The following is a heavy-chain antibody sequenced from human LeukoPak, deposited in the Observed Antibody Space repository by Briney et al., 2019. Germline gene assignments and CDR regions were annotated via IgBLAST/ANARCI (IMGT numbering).Heavy chain of an antibody. CDR1: DYSTSSGYC. Sequence: SETLSLTCSVSDYSTSSGYCWGWIRQPPGTGLDWIGMIYHTGNTYYNSSLKSRVTISVDTFNNQFSLRLRSMTAADTAIYYCARLSLGHDPYYVDFWGQGTVVTVSS. CDR3: ARLSLGHDPYYVDF. CDR2: IYHTGNT. V-gene: IGHV4-38-2*02. D-gene: IGHD1-1*01. J-gene: IGHJ4*02.